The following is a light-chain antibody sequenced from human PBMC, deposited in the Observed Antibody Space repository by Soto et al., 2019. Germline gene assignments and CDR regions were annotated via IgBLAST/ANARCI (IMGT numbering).Light chain of an antibody. CDR2: GAC. CDR1: QGISSY. V-gene: IGKV1-9*01. Sequence: DIQLTQSPSFLSASVGDRVTITCRASQGISSYLAWYQQKPGKAPKVLIYGACTLQSGVPSRFSGSGSGTEFTLTISSLQPEDFATYYCQQLNSYPWTFGQGTKVEIK. CDR3: QQLNSYPWT. J-gene: IGKJ1*01.